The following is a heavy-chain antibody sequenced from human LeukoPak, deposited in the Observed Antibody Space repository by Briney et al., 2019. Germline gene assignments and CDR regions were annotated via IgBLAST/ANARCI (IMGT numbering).Heavy chain of an antibody. CDR1: GFAFDEHG. CDR2: INWSGGST. V-gene: IGHV3-20*04. CDR3: ARAPNTSPFYFDC. J-gene: IGHJ4*02. D-gene: IGHD2-2*01. Sequence: PGGSLRLSCTASGFAFDEHGMSWVRQVPGKGLEWVSGINWSGGSTGYGDPLRGRFTISRDNAKNSLYLQMDSLKAEDTALYYCARAPNTSPFYFDCWGLGALVTVSS.